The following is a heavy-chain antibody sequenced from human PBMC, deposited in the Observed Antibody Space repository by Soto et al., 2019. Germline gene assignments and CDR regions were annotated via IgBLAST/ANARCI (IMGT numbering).Heavy chain of an antibody. D-gene: IGHD2-2*01. J-gene: IGHJ5*02. Sequence: PSETLSLTCTVSGGSISSYYWSWIRQPPGKGLEWIGYIYYSGSTNYNPSLKSRVTISVDTSKNQFSLKLSSVTAADTAVYYCARGQIYCSSTSCYLGVRWFDPWGQGTLVTVSS. CDR1: GGSISSYY. CDR3: ARGQIYCSSTSCYLGVRWFDP. V-gene: IGHV4-59*12. CDR2: IYYSGST.